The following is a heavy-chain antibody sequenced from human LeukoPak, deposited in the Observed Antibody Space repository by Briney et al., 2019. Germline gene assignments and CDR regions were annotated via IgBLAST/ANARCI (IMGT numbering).Heavy chain of an antibody. D-gene: IGHD1-14*01. V-gene: IGHV4-59*08. CDR3: ARGNRYYYYGMDV. CDR1: GGSISSYY. J-gene: IGHJ6*02. Sequence: SETLPLTCTVSGGSISSYYWSWIRQPPEKGLEWIGYIYYSGSTNYNPSLKSRVTISVDTSKNQFSLKLSSVTAADTAVYYCARGNRYYYYGMDVWGQGTTVTVSS. CDR2: IYYSGST.